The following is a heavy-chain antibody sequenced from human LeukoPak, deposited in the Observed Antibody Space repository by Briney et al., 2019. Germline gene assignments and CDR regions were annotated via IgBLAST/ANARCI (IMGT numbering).Heavy chain of an antibody. D-gene: IGHD1-7*01. CDR3: ARASVELIPYYYYYMDV. V-gene: IGHV1-69*05. CDR2: IIPIFGTA. CDR1: GGTFSSYA. J-gene: IGHJ6*03. Sequence: SVKVSCKASGGTFSSYAISWVRQAPGQGLEWMGGIIPIFGTANYAQKFQGRVTITTDESTSTACMELSSLRSEDTAVYYCARASVELIPYYYYYMDVWGKGTTVTVSS.